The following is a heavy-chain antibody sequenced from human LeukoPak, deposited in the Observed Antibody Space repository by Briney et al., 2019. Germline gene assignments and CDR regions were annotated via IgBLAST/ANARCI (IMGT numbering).Heavy chain of an antibody. CDR1: GFTFTTYG. CDR2: IWYDGSIK. D-gene: IGHD3-22*01. J-gene: IGHJ4*02. V-gene: IGHV3-33*01. Sequence: GGSLRLSCGASGFTFTTYGMHWVRQAPGKGLEWVAVIWYDGSIKYYADSVKGRFTISRDNAKNSLYLQMNSLRAEDTAVYYCARNVPDSYYYDSSGYSNGGFDYWGQGTLVTVSS. CDR3: ARNVPDSYYYDSSGYSNGGFDY.